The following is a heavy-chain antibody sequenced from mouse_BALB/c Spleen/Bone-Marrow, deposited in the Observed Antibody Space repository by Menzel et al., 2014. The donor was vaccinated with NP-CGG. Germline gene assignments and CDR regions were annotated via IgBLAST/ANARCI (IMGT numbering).Heavy chain of an antibody. CDR2: IWAGGST. Sequence: VMLVESGPGLVAPSQSLSITRTVSEFSLTSYGVHWVRQPPGKGLEWLGVIWAGGSTNYNSALMSRLSISKDNSKSQVFLKMNRLQTDDTAMYYCARGGSSRAWFAYWGQGTLVTVSA. CDR3: ARGGSSRAWFAY. D-gene: IGHD1-1*01. CDR1: EFSLTSYG. V-gene: IGHV2-9*02. J-gene: IGHJ3*01.